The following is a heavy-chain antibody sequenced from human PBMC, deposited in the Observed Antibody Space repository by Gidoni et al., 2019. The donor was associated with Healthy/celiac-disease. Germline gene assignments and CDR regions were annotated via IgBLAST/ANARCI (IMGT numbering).Heavy chain of an antibody. D-gene: IGHD4-17*01. J-gene: IGHJ4*02. CDR3: TTDPTTVVTPGY. CDR1: GFTFRNAW. CDR2: TKSKTDGGPT. Sequence: EVQLVESGGGLVKPGGSLRLSCAASGFTFRNAWMSWVRQAPGKGLEWVVRTKSKTDGGPTDYSAPVKGRFTISSDDSKNTLYLQMNSLKTEDTAVYSCTTDPTTVVTPGYWGQGTLVTVSS. V-gene: IGHV3-15*01.